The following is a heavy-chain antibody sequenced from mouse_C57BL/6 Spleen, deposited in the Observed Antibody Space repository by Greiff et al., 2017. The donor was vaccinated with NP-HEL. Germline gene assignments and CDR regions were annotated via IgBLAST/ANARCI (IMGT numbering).Heavy chain of an antibody. CDR3: ERRTRLGCDY. CDR1: GYTFTSYW. CDR2: IDPSDSYT. J-gene: IGHJ2*01. V-gene: IGHV1-50*01. D-gene: IGHD4-1*01. Sequence: QVQLQQPGAELVKPGASVKLSCKASGYTFTSYWMQWVKQRPGQGLEWIGEIDPSDSYTNYNQKFKGKATLTVDTSSSTAYMQLSSLTSEDSAVYYWERRTRLGCDYWGQGTTLTVSS.